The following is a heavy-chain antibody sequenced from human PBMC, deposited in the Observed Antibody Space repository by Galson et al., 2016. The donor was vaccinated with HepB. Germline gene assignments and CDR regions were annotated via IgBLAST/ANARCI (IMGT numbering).Heavy chain of an antibody. V-gene: IGHV3-23*01. Sequence: SLRLSCAASGFTFNNYAMNWVRQTPGKGLEWVSVIGYSGETTYYADSVKGRFIISRDNSKSTLYLQMNSLRADDTAVYYCARDLNDRSGYYFGAFGFWGQGTLVTVSS. D-gene: IGHD3-22*01. CDR3: ARDLNDRSGYYFGAFGF. J-gene: IGHJ3*01. CDR1: GFTFNNYA. CDR2: IGYSGETT.